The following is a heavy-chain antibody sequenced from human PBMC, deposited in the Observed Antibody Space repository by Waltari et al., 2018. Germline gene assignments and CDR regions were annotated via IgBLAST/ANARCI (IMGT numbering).Heavy chain of an antibody. CDR3: ARETLPLIAVAGTDY. V-gene: IGHV3-21*01. D-gene: IGHD6-19*01. J-gene: IGHJ4*02. Sequence: EVQLVESGGGLVKPGGSLRLSCAASGFTFSSYSMNWVRQAPGKGLEWVSSISSSSSYIYYADSVYGRFTISRDNAKNSLYLQMNSLRAEDTAVYYCARETLPLIAVAGTDYWGQGTLVTVSS. CDR1: GFTFSSYS. CDR2: ISSSSSYI.